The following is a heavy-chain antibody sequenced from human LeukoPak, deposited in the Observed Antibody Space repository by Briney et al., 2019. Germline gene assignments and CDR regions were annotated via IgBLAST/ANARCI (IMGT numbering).Heavy chain of an antibody. CDR3: ARGGGGSYFSDY. CDR1: GYTLTELS. V-gene: IGHV1-24*01. CDR2: FDPEDGET. Sequence: ASVKVSCKVSGYTLTELSMHWVRQAPGKGLEWMGGFDPEDGETIYAQKFQGRVTMTRNTSISTAYMELSSLRSEDTAVYYCARGGGGSYFSDYWGQGTLVTVSS. J-gene: IGHJ4*02. D-gene: IGHD1-26*01.